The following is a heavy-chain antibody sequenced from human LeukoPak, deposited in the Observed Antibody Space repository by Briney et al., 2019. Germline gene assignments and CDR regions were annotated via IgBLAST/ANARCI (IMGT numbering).Heavy chain of an antibody. CDR2: ISGSGGST. CDR1: GSTFSSYA. CDR3: AKSGSNYDILTGYYVRFDP. Sequence: GGSLRLSCAASGSTFSSYAMSWVRQAPGKGLEWVSAISGSGGSTYYADSVKGRFTISRDNSKNTLYLQMNSLRAEDTAVYYCAKSGSNYDILTGYYVRFDPWGQGTLVTVSS. V-gene: IGHV3-23*01. D-gene: IGHD3-9*01. J-gene: IGHJ5*02.